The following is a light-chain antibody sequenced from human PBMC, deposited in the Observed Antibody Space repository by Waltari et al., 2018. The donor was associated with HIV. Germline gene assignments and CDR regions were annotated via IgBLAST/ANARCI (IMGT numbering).Light chain of an antibody. Sequence: QSALTLPASVAGSPGPSITLSCTRTSSDVGRRNLVSWYQQHPGQAPKRMIYEVSKRPSGVSNRFSGSKSGNTASLTISGLQAEDEADYYCCSYAGSSTLVFGGGTKLTVL. V-gene: IGLV2-23*02. CDR1: SSDVGRRNL. CDR2: EVS. J-gene: IGLJ3*02. CDR3: CSYAGSSTLV.